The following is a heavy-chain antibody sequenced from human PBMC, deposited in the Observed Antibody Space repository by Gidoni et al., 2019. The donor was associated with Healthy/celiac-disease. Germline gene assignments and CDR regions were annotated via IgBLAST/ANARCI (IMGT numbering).Heavy chain of an antibody. CDR3: AMFGESPHNWFDP. CDR2: IYYSGST. D-gene: IGHD3-10*02. Sequence: QVQLQESGPGLVKPSETLSLTCTVPGGSISSYYWSWIRQPPGKGLEWIGYIYYSGSTNYNPSLKSRVTISVDTSKNQFSLKLSSVTAADTAVYYCAMFGESPHNWFDPWGQGTLVTVSS. J-gene: IGHJ5*02. V-gene: IGHV4-59*01. CDR1: GGSISSYY.